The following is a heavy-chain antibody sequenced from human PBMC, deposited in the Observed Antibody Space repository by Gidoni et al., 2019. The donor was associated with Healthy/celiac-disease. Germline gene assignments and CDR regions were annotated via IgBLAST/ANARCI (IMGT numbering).Heavy chain of an antibody. Sequence: EVQLVESGGGLVQPGGSLRLSCAASGFTFSSYSMNWVRQAPGKGLEWVSYISSSSSTIYYADSVKGRFTISRDNAKNSLYLQMNSLRAEDTAVYYCARASLPSFAKEYYQHWGQGTLVTVSS. D-gene: IGHD2-21*01. V-gene: IGHV3-48*01. J-gene: IGHJ1*01. CDR1: GFTFSSYS. CDR2: ISSSSSTI. CDR3: ARASLPSFAKEYYQH.